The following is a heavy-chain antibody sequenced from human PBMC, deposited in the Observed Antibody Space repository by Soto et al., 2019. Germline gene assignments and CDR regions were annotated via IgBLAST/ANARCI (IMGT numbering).Heavy chain of an antibody. V-gene: IGHV3-66*01. D-gene: IGHD3-16*01. CDR1: GFTVSTKY. J-gene: IGHJ4*02. CDR3: AGDPWAADY. CDR2: IYSGGST. Sequence: PGGSLRLSCAASGFTVSTKYMSWVRQAPGKGLEWVSVIYSGGSTFYADSVRGRFTISRDNSKNTVNLQMNSLRAEDTAVYYCAGDPWAADYWGQGTLVTVSS.